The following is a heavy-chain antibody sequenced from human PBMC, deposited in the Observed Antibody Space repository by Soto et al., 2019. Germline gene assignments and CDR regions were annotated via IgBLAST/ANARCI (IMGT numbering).Heavy chain of an antibody. CDR3: ASIAALSPFDP. V-gene: IGHV3-7*01. D-gene: IGHD6-6*01. CDR2: IKPDGSNK. J-gene: IGHJ5*02. Sequence: PGGSLRLSCAGSGFTFSSYWMSWVRQAPGKGLEWVASIKPDGSNKYYVDSVKGRFTISRDNAENSLYLQANSLRVEDTAVYYCASIAALSPFDPWGQGT. CDR1: GFTFSSYW.